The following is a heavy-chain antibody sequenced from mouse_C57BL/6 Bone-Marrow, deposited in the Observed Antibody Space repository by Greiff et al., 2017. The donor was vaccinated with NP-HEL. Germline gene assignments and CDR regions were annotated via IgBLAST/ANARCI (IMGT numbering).Heavy chain of an antibody. V-gene: IGHV14-4*01. Sequence: VQLHQSGAELVRPGASVKLSCTASGFNIKDDYMHWVKQRPEQGLEWIGWIDPENGDTEYASKFQGKATITADTSSNTAYLQLSSLTSEDTAVYYCTTDGPYYYAMDYWGQGTSVTVSS. D-gene: IGHD3-1*01. CDR3: TTDGPYYYAMDY. CDR1: GFNIKDDY. CDR2: IDPENGDT. J-gene: IGHJ4*01.